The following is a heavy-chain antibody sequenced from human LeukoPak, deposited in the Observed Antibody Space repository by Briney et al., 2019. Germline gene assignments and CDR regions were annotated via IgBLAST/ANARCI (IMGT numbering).Heavy chain of an antibody. Sequence: NPSETLSLTCTVSGGSISSYYWSWIRQPPGKGLEWIGYIYYSGSTNYNPSLKSRVTISVDTSKNQFSLKLSSVTAADTAVYYCARGWLRLKYFDYWGQGTLVTVSS. V-gene: IGHV4-59*08. CDR3: ARGWLRLKYFDY. D-gene: IGHD5-12*01. CDR1: GGSISSYY. CDR2: IYYSGST. J-gene: IGHJ4*02.